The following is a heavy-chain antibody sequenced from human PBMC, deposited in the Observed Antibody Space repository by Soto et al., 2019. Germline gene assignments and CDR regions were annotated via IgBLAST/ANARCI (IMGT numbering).Heavy chain of an antibody. Sequence: QVQLVQSGTEVKKPGSSVKVSCKASGGTFRNYPINWVRQAPGQGLEWMGSIFPLTDIPDYAQNFQARLTISADKSTSTAYMELSSLTSADTAMYFCARGPLVVLNYFEYWGQGTLVTVSS. J-gene: IGHJ4*02. V-gene: IGHV1-69*02. CDR3: ARGPLVVLNYFEY. CDR2: IFPLTDIP. CDR1: GGTFRNYP.